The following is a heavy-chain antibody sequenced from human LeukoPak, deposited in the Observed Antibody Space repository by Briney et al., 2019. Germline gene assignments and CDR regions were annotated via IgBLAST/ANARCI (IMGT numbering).Heavy chain of an antibody. D-gene: IGHD1-26*01. CDR1: GGSISTSNYY. J-gene: IGHJ6*03. CDR2: MYSSGST. CDR3: ARGSGSYHIPDYMDV. Sequence: PSETLSLTCTVSGGSISTSNYYWGWIRQPPGEGLEWIGSMYSSGSTYYNPSLKSRVTISVDTSKNQFSLKLSSVTAADTAVYYCARGSGSYHIPDYMDVWGKGTTVTVSS. V-gene: IGHV4-39*07.